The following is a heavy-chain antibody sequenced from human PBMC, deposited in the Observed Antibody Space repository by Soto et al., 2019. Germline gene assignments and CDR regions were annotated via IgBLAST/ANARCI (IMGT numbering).Heavy chain of an antibody. CDR2: IIPIFGTA. D-gene: IGHD3-3*01. CDR3: ARARERRQRFLGGPGGVFDF. CDR1: GGTFSIYA. V-gene: IGHV1-69*13. Sequence: SVKVSCKASGGTFSIYAISWLRQAPGQGLERMGRIIPIFGTANYAQKFQGRVTITADQSTSPAYMELSSLRSEDPAVEYCARARERRQRFLGGPGGVFDFGAKGTM. J-gene: IGHJ3*01.